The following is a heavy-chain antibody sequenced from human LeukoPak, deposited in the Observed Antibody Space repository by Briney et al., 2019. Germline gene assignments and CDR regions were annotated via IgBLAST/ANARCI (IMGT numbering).Heavy chain of an antibody. CDR1: GFTFSSYG. Sequence: GGSLRLSCAASGFTFSSYGMHWVRQAPGKGLEWVAVVWYDGSNKYYADSVKGRFTISRDNSKNTLYLQMNSLRAEDTAVYYCASCDQIAARPSIDYWGQGTLVTVSS. CDR3: ASCDQIAARPSIDY. J-gene: IGHJ4*02. CDR2: VWYDGSNK. D-gene: IGHD6-6*01. V-gene: IGHV3-33*01.